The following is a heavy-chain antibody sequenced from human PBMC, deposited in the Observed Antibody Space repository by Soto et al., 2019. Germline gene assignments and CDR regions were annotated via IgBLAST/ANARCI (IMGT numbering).Heavy chain of an antibody. V-gene: IGHV5-51*01. Sequence: ISCKASGYSFTSYWIGWVRQMPGKGLEWMGIIYPGDSDTIYSPSFQGQVTISADKSISTAYLQWNSLKASDTAMYYCARPPYSASYYYFDQWGQGTPVTVPS. CDR2: IYPGDSDT. J-gene: IGHJ4*02. D-gene: IGHD1-26*01. CDR3: ARPPYSASYYYFDQ. CDR1: GYSFTSYW.